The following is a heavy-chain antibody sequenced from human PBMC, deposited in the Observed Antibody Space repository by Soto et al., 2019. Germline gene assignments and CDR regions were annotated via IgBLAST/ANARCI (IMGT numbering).Heavy chain of an antibody. V-gene: IGHV3-23*01. CDR3: AKPGCGRGGCYPYCFDS. D-gene: IGHD2-21*01. CDR2: IGAGDGST. Sequence: EVQLLESGGDLVQPGGSLRLSCTASGFTFSDFAMSWVRQAPGKGLEWVSAIGAGDGSTWFADSVKGRFAISRDDSRATFYLQMSSRRAEDTAIYYCAKPGCGRGGCYPYCFDSWGQGTLVTVSS. CDR1: GFTFSDFA. J-gene: IGHJ4*02.